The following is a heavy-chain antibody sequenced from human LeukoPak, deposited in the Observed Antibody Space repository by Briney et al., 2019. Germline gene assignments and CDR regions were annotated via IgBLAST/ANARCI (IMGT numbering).Heavy chain of an antibody. J-gene: IGHJ5*02. V-gene: IGHV1-2*02. Sequence: ASVRVSCKASGYTFTGNHMHWVRQAPGRGLEWMGWIHPNNGKTNYAQKFRGRVTMTTDTSITTTYMELSGLTSDDTAMYYCARHSSNWFDPWGQGTLVTVSS. CDR2: IHPNNGKT. CDR3: ARHSSNWFDP. CDR1: GYTFTGNH.